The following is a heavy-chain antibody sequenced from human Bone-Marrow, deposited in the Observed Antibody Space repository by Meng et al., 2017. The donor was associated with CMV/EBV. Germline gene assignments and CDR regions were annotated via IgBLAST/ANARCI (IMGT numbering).Heavy chain of an antibody. J-gene: IGHJ5*02. CDR1: GYTFTLYD. V-gene: IGHV1-18*01. D-gene: IGHD5-12*01. CDR2: ISTYTGDR. Sequence: ASVKISCKASGYTFTLYDITWVRQAPGQGLEWMGWISTYTGDRNYAPKLQGRFTMTTDTSTSTAYMDLRSLRPDDTAVYYCSAGQYSGYDLDLWGQGTLVTVSS. CDR3: SAGQYSGYDLDL.